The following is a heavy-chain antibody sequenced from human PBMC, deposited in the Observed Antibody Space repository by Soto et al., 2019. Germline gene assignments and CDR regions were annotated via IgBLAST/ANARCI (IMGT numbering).Heavy chain of an antibody. D-gene: IGHD2-8*01. CDR1: GVTFSSYV. J-gene: IGHJ5*02. Sequence: QVQLVQSGPEVKKPGSSVRVSCKAPGVTFSSYVFSWVRQAPGQGLEWMGRITPVFGTTHFAQKFQGRLTMTADESTTTIYVELRDLSSDYTAMHYCARCLPSDLWGQGTLITVSS. CDR3: ARCLPSDL. CDR2: ITPVFGTT. V-gene: IGHV1-69*18.